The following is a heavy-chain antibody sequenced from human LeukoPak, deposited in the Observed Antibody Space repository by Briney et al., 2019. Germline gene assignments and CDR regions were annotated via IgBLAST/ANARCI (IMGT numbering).Heavy chain of an antibody. CDR1: GFTFSSYW. J-gene: IGHJ6*02. V-gene: IGHV3-74*01. Sequence: GGSLRLSCAASGFTFSSYWMHWVRQAPGKGLVWVSRINSDGTTTNYADSVKGRFTISRDNAKNTLFLQMNSLRAQDTAVYYCARGNYYAMDVWGQGTTVTVSS. CDR3: ARGNYYAMDV. CDR2: INSDGTTT.